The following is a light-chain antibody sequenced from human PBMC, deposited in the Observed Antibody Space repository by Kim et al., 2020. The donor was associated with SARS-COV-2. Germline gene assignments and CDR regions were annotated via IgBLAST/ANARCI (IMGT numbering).Light chain of an antibody. Sequence: EIVMTQSPAILSLSPGKRATLSCRASQSVSTNLAWYQQKPGQTPRLLFYGASTRATGVPARFSGGGSGTEFTLTISSLQSEDFAVYYCQHNNNSPALTFGGGTKVDIK. CDR1: QSVSTN. V-gene: IGKV3-15*01. J-gene: IGKJ4*01. CDR2: GAS. CDR3: QHNNNSPALT.